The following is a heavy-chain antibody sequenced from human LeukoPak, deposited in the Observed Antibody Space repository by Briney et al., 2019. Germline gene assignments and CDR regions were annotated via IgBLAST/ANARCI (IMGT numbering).Heavy chain of an antibody. CDR1: GYTFTSYD. V-gene: IGHV1-18*01. J-gene: IGHJ4*02. CDR2: ISAYNGNT. Sequence: ASVKVSCKASGYTFTSYDINWVRQAPGQGLEWMGWISAYNGNTNYAQKLQGRVTMTTDTSTSTAYMELRSLRSDDTAVYYCARCQIGVTMIVGTCDYWGQGTLVTVSS. D-gene: IGHD3-22*01. CDR3: ARCQIGVTMIVGTCDY.